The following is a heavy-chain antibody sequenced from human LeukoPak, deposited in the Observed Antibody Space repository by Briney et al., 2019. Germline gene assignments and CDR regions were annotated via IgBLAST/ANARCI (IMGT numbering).Heavy chain of an antibody. J-gene: IGHJ4*02. D-gene: IGHD6-19*01. V-gene: IGHV3-30-3*01. CDR3: AGGYSSGWSSFDY. CDR2: ISYDGSNK. Sequence: GGSLRLSCAASGFTFSSYAMHWVRQAPGKGLEWVAVISYDGSNKYYADSVKGRFTISRDNAKNSLYLQMNSLRAEDTAVYYCAGGYSSGWSSFDYWGQGTLVTVSS. CDR1: GFTFSSYA.